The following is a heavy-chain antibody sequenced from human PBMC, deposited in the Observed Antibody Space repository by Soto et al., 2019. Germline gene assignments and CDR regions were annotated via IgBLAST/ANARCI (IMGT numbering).Heavy chain of an antibody. CDR3: ARERTTVTTGGSFDI. Sequence: QVQLVQSGAEVKKPGSSVKVSCKASGGTFSSYTISWVRQAPGQGLEWMGRIIPILGIANYAQKVQGRVTITADKSTSTAYMEMSSLRSEDTAVYYCARERTTVTTGGSFDIWGQGTMVTVSS. D-gene: IGHD4-17*01. CDR1: GGTFSSYT. J-gene: IGHJ3*02. V-gene: IGHV1-69*08. CDR2: IIPILGIA.